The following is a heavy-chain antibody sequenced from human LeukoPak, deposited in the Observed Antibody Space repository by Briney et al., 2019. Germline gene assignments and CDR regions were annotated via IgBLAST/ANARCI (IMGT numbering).Heavy chain of an antibody. J-gene: IGHJ4*02. V-gene: IGHV3-9*01. CDR1: GFSFSTYW. CDR2: ISWNSGSI. Sequence: GGSLRLSCAASGFSFSTYWMHWVRQAPGKGLEGVSGISWNSGSIVYADSVKGRFTISRDNAKNSLYVQMNSLRAEDTALYYCAKGWFGDQAFDYWGQGTLVTVSS. D-gene: IGHD3-10*01. CDR3: AKGWFGDQAFDY.